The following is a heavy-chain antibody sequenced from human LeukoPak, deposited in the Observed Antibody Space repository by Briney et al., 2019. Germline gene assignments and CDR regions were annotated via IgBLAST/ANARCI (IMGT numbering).Heavy chain of an antibody. J-gene: IGHJ5*02. V-gene: IGHV3-48*03. D-gene: IGHD4-17*01. CDR2: ISSSGSTI. CDR3: AREAGLYGDYARRFDP. CDR1: GFTFSSYE. Sequence: GGSLRLSCAASGFTFSSYEMNWVRQAPGKGLEWVSYISSSGSTIYYADSVKGRFTISRDNAKNSLYLHMNSLRAEDTAVYYCAREAGLYGDYARRFDPWGQGTLVTVSS.